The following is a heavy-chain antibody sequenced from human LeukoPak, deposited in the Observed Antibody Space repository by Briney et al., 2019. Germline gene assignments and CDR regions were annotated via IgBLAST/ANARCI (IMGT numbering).Heavy chain of an antibody. J-gene: IGHJ3*02. Sequence: ASVKVSCKASEYTFTRHTIHWVRQASGQRLEWMGWINAGNGDTKYSQNFQGTVSITRDTSASTAYMELSSLRSEDTAVYYCARETSVTQNDAFDIWGQGTMVTVSS. CDR1: EYTFTRHT. CDR2: INAGNGDT. D-gene: IGHD4-17*01. V-gene: IGHV1-3*01. CDR3: ARETSVTQNDAFDI.